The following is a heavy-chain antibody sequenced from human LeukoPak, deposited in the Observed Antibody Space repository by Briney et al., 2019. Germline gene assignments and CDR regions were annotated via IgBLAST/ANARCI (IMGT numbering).Heavy chain of an antibody. CDR2: IYTSGST. V-gene: IGHV4-61*02. CDR3: ARGSSDYYSYFDY. Sequence: SETLSLTCTVSGGSISSGSYYWSWIRQPAGKGLEWIGRIYTSGSTNYNPSLKSRVTISVDTSKNQFSLKLSSVSAADTAVYYCARGSSDYYSYFDYWGQGTLVTVSS. CDR1: GGSISSGSYY. D-gene: IGHD3-22*01. J-gene: IGHJ4*02.